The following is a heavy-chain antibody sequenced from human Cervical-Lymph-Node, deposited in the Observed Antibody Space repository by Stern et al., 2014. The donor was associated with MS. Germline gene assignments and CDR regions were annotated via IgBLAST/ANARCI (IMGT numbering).Heavy chain of an antibody. CDR3: VKDMGIGYDFFDY. Sequence: EVQLEESGGGLVQPGRSLRLSCAASGFTFDTYAMHWVRQAPGKGLEWVSSISGNSVAIEYADSVKGRFTISRDNAKTSLYLQMDSLRAEDTALYYCVKDMGIGYDFFDYWGQGTLVTVSS. CDR1: GFTFDTYA. CDR2: ISGNSVAI. J-gene: IGHJ4*02. D-gene: IGHD5-12*01. V-gene: IGHV3-9*01.